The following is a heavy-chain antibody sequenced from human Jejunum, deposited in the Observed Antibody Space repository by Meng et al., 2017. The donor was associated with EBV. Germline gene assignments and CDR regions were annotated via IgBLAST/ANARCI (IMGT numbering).Heavy chain of an antibody. J-gene: IGHJ4*02. CDR2: IKRKIDGEAT. Sequence: VELGDVGVGLVSPGGSLSLSCVASGFTFSNAWMSWVGQAPGKGLEWVGRIKRKIDGEATDYAAPVKGRFTISRDDSKNTVYLQMNSLKTEDTAVYYCFDHAYWGQGTLVTVSS. CDR1: GFTFSNAW. CDR3: FDHAY. V-gene: IGHV3-15*01.